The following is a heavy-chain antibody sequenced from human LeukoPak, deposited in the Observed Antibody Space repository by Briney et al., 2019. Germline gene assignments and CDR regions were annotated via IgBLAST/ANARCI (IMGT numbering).Heavy chain of an antibody. CDR3: ARGSLHSAYGFDY. CDR1: GFTFSSYE. Sequence: PGGSLRLSCAASGFTFSSYEMNCVRQAPGRGLEWVSHSSSSGSTIYYAGSVRGRFTIARDNAKNSVYLQMNSLRAEDTAVYYCARGSLHSAYGFDYWGQGTLVTVSS. J-gene: IGHJ4*02. V-gene: IGHV3-48*03. CDR2: SSSSGSTI. D-gene: IGHD5-12*01.